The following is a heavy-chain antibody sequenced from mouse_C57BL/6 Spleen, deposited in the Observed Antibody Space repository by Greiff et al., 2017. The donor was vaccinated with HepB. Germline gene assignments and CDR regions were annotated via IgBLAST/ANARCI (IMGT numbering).Heavy chain of an antibody. CDR1: GYAFSSSW. CDR2: IYPGDGDT. J-gene: IGHJ3*01. D-gene: IGHD3-2*02. Sequence: QVQLQQSGPELVKPGASVKISCKASGYAFSSSWMNWVKQRPGKGLEWIGRIYPGDGDTNYNGKFKGKATLTADKSSSTAYMQLSSLTSEDSAVYFCAPKNGGELRFGFAYWGKGTMVTV. CDR3: APKNGGELRFGFAY. V-gene: IGHV1-82*01.